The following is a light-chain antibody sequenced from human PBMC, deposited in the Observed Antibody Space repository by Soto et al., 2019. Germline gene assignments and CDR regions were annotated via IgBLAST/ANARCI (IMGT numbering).Light chain of an antibody. V-gene: IGLV3-1*01. Sequence: SYELTQPPSVSVSPGQTASITCSGDKLGDKYACWYQHKPGQSPVLVIYQDSKRPSGIPERFSGSNSGNTATLTISGTQAMDEADYYCQAWDSSTAVFGGGTKVTVL. CDR2: QDS. CDR3: QAWDSSTAV. CDR1: KLGDKY. J-gene: IGLJ3*02.